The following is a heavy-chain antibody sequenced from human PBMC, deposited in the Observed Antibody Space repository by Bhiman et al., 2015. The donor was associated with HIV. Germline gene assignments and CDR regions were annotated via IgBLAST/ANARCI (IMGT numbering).Heavy chain of an antibody. Sequence: QVQLVESGGGVVQPGRSLRLSCAASGFTFSSYAMHWVRQAPGKGLEWVAVISYDGSNKYYADSVKGRFTISRDNSKNTLYLQMNSLRAEDTAVYYCARESGRVVRGVTFYYFDYWGQGTLVTVSS. CDR1: GFTFSSYA. J-gene: IGHJ4*02. CDR2: ISYDGSNK. V-gene: IGHV3-30-3*01. CDR3: ARESGRVVRGVTFYYFDY. D-gene: IGHD3-10*01.